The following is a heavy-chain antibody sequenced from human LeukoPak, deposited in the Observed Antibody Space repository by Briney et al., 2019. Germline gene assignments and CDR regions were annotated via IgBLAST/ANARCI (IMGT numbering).Heavy chain of an antibody. CDR1: GFTFSSYA. V-gene: IGHV3-30*01. J-gene: IGHJ4*02. CDR2: ISYDGSNK. Sequence: GRSLRLSCAASGFTFSSYAMHWVRQAPGKGLEWVAVISYDGSNKYYADSVKGRFTISRDNSKNTLYLQMNSLRAEDTAVYYCASLTTVVTFFDYWGQGTLDTVSS. D-gene: IGHD4-23*01. CDR3: ASLTTVVTFFDY.